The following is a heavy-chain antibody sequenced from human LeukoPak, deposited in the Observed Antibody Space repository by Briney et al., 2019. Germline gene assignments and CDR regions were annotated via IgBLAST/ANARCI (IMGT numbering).Heavy chain of an antibody. CDR1: GYTFTNYY. V-gene: IGHV1-46*01. D-gene: IGHD1-26*01. J-gene: IGHJ4*02. CDR3: AREGSVGATNH. Sequence: AAVNVSCKASGYTFTNYYMHWLRQPPGQGLEWMGIINPSGGSTRYAQKFQGRVTMTRDTSTSTVYMELSSLRSEDTAVYYCAREGSVGATNHWGPGSLGSVSS. CDR2: INPSGGST.